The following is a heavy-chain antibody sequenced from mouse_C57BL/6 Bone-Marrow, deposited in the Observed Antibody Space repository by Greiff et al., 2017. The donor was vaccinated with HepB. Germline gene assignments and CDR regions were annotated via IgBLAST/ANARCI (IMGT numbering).Heavy chain of an antibody. V-gene: IGHV5-4*03. CDR2: ISDGGSYT. CDR3: ARGTGYYGSSYRFDY. J-gene: IGHJ2*01. D-gene: IGHD1-1*01. Sequence: DVMLVESGGGLVKPGGSLKLSCAASGFTFSSYAMSWVRQTPEKRLEWVATISDGGSYTYYPDNVKGRFTISRDNAKNNLYLQMSHLKSEDTAMYYCARGTGYYGSSYRFDYWGQGTTLTVSS. CDR1: GFTFSSYA.